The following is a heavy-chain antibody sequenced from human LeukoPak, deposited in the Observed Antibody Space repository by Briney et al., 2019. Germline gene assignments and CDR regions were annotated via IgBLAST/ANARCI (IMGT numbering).Heavy chain of an antibody. Sequence: GGSLRLSCAASGFTFSSYGMHWVRQAPGKGLEWVAFIRYDGSYKYYADSVKGRFTISRDNSKNALYLQMNSLRAEDTAVYYCASFPTYDAFDIWGQGTMVTVSS. CDR1: GFTFSSYG. V-gene: IGHV3-30*02. D-gene: IGHD3-16*01. CDR3: ASFPTYDAFDI. CDR2: IRYDGSYK. J-gene: IGHJ3*02.